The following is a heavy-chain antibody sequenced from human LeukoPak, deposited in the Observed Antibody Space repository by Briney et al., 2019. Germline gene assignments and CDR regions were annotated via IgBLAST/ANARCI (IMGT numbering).Heavy chain of an antibody. D-gene: IGHD6-19*01. Sequence: GGSLRLSCAASGFTFSSYWMSWVRQAPGKGLEWVANIKQDGSEKYYVDSVKGRFTISRDNAKNSLYLQMNSLRAEDSAVYHCGRFGYVAGVDLWGQGTLVTVSS. V-gene: IGHV3-7*01. CDR2: IKQDGSEK. CDR1: GFTFSSYW. CDR3: GRFGYVAGVDL. J-gene: IGHJ4*02.